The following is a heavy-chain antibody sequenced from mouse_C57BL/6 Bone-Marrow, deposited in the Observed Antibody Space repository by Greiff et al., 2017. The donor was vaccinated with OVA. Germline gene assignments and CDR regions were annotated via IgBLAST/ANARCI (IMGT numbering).Heavy chain of an antibody. J-gene: IGHJ1*03. CDR1: GFSLTSYG. V-gene: IGHV2-2*01. D-gene: IGHD2-4*01. CDR2: IWSGGST. CDR3: ARNEIPYDYGPWYFDV. Sequence: VMLVESGPGLVQPSQSLSITCTVSGFSLTSYGVHWVRQSPGKGLEWLGVIWSGGSTDYNAAFISRLSISKDNSKSQVFFKMNSLQADDTAIYDCARNEIPYDYGPWYFDVWGTGTTVTVSS.